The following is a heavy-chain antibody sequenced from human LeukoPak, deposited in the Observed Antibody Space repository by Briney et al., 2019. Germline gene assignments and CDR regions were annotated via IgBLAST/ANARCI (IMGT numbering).Heavy chain of an antibody. J-gene: IGHJ6*02. CDR2: INPSGGST. CDR3: ARVGDSSSSRRVPYYYYGMDV. Sequence: GASVKVSCKASGYTFTSYYMHWVRQAPGQGLEWMGMINPSGGSTSYAQKFQGRVTMTRDTSTSTVYMELSSLRSEDTAVYYCARVGDSSSSRRVPYYYYGMDVWGQGTTVTVPS. D-gene: IGHD6-6*01. CDR1: GYTFTSYY. V-gene: IGHV1-46*01.